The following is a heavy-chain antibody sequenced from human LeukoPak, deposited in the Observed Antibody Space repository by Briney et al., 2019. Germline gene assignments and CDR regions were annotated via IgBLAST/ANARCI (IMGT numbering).Heavy chain of an antibody. CDR3: AKPHFDY. CDR2: IRYDGSRK. J-gene: IGHJ4*02. CDR1: GFTFSSYG. Sequence: GGSLRLSCAASGFTFSSYGRHWIRQAPDKGLEWVAFIRYDGSRKYYADSVKGRFTISRANSKNTLYLQMNSLRAEDTAVYYCAKPHFDYWGQGTLVTVSS. V-gene: IGHV3-30*02.